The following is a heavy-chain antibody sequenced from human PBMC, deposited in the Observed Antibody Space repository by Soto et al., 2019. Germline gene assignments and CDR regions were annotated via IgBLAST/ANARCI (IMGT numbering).Heavy chain of an antibody. D-gene: IGHD3-3*01. CDR2: IVVGSGNT. Sequence: EASVKVSCKASGFTFTSSAVQWVRQARGQRLEWIGWIVVGSGNTNYAQKFQERVTITRDMSTSTAYMELSSLRSEDTAVYYCAADRLKNKDYAFCTGYENKDLDYWGQGTLVTVSS. CDR3: AADRLKNKDYAFCTGYENKDLDY. V-gene: IGHV1-58*01. J-gene: IGHJ4*02. CDR1: GFTFTSSA.